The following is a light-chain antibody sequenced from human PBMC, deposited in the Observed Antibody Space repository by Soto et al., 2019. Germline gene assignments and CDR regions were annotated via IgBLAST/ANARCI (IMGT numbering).Light chain of an antibody. CDR3: QQSYKFLT. CDR1: DNIGSN. V-gene: IGKV1-39*01. J-gene: IGKJ4*01. Sequence: DIQLTQSPASLSASVGDRVTITCRASDNIGSNLNWYQHQTGSAPKLLIYAASSLQDGVPSRFSGSGYGTQFTLTISGLQTEYFATYYCQQSYKFLTFGGGT. CDR2: AAS.